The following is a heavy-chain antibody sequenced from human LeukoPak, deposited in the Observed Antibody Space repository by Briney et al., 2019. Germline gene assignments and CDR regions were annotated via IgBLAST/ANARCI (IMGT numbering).Heavy chain of an antibody. Sequence: GSLRLSCAASGFTFSSNWMHWVRQAPGKGLVWVSRINSDGSTTSYADSVKGRFTISRDNAKNTVYLQMNSLGAEDTAVYYCAKEAAAGDYYYYYMDVWGKGTTVTISS. J-gene: IGHJ6*03. V-gene: IGHV3-74*01. CDR1: GFTFSSNW. CDR2: INSDGSTT. CDR3: AKEAAAGDYYYYYMDV. D-gene: IGHD6-13*01.